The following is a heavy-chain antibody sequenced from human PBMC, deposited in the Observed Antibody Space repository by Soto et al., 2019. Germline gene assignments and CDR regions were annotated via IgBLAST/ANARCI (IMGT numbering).Heavy chain of an antibody. CDR2: MNPNSGNT. Sequence: QVQLVQSGAEVKKPGASVKVSCKASGYTFTSYDINWVRQATGQGLEWMGWMNPNSGNTGYAQKFQGRVTMTRNTSXXKXYXXRSSLRSEDTAVYYCARGPPPSLWHLYYYYYGMDVWGQGTTVTVSS. CDR1: GYTFTSYD. J-gene: IGHJ6*02. CDR3: ARGPPPSLWHLYYYYYGMDV. D-gene: IGHD2-21*01. V-gene: IGHV1-8*01.